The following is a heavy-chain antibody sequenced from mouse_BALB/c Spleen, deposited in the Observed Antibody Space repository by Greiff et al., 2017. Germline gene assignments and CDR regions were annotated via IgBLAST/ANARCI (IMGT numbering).Heavy chain of an antibody. V-gene: IGHV5-17*02. CDR2: ISSGSSTI. CDR1: GFTFSSFG. J-gene: IGHJ3*01. Sequence: EVQGVESGGGLVQPGGSRKLSCAASGFTFSSFGMHWVRQAPEKGLEWVAYISSGSSTIYYADTVKGRFTISRDNPKNTLFLQMTSLRSEDTAMYYCARVGFAYWGQGTLVTVSA. CDR3: ARVGFAY.